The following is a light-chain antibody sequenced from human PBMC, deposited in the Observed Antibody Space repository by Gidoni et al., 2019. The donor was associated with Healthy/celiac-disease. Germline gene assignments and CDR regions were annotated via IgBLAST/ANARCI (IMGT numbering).Light chain of an antibody. J-gene: IGLJ1*01. CDR2: EVS. CDR1: SSDVGGYNY. Sequence: QSALTQPASVSGSPGQSITISCPGTSSDVGGYNYVSWYQQHPGKAPKLRIYEVSNRPSGVSKRFSGSKSGNTASLTISGLQAEDEADYYCSSYTSSSTRVFGTGTKVTVL. V-gene: IGLV2-14*01. CDR3: SSYTSSSTRV.